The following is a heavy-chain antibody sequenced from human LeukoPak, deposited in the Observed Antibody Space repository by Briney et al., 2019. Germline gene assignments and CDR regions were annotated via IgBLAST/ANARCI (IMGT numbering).Heavy chain of an antibody. V-gene: IGHV1-2*02. Sequence: ASVKVSCKASGYTFTGYYMHWVRQAPGQGLEWMGWINPNSGGTNYAQKFQGRATMTRDTSISTAYMELGRLRSDDTAVYYCAREWELPTRFDYWGQGTLVTVSS. D-gene: IGHD1-26*01. CDR2: INPNSGGT. J-gene: IGHJ4*02. CDR3: AREWELPTRFDY. CDR1: GYTFTGYY.